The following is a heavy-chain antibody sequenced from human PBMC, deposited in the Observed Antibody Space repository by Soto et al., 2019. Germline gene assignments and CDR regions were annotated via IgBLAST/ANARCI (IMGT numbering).Heavy chain of an antibody. Sequence: EVQLVESGGGLVQPGESLRLSCAASGFTFSSYWMSWVRQAPGKGLEWVAIIKYDGSETYYMDSVRGRFTISRDNAKNSLYLQMNSRRGEDTAVYYCARDKIIGSYSGSYFDYWGQGTLVTVSS. CDR1: GFTFSSYW. D-gene: IGHD1-26*01. CDR2: IKYDGSET. V-gene: IGHV3-7*04. CDR3: ARDKIIGSYSGSYFDY. J-gene: IGHJ4*02.